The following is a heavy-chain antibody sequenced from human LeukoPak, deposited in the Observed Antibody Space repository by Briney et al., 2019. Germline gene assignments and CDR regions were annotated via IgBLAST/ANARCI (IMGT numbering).Heavy chain of an antibody. CDR3: ARGLWLPGGHLRYYYYMDV. D-gene: IGHD5-18*01. Sequence: SVKVSCKASGGTFSSYAISWVRQAPGQGLEWMGGIIPIFGTANYAQKFQGRVTITADESTSTAYMELSSLRSEDTAVYYCARGLWLPGGHLRYYYYMDVWGKGTTVTISS. J-gene: IGHJ6*03. V-gene: IGHV1-69*13. CDR1: GGTFSSYA. CDR2: IIPIFGTA.